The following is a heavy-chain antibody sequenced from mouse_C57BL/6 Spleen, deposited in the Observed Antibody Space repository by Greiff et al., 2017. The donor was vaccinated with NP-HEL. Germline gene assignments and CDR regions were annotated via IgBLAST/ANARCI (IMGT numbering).Heavy chain of an antibody. CDR2: IYPGDGDT. D-gene: IGHD2-10*01. J-gene: IGHJ3*01. CDR1: GYAFSSSW. V-gene: IGHV1-82*01. CDR3: ARERDLLSPFAY. Sequence: QVQLQQSGPELVKPGASVKISCKASGYAFSSSWMNWVKQRPGKGLEWIGRIYPGDGDTNYNGKFKGKATLTADKSSSTAYMQLSSLTSEDSAVYFCARERDLLSPFAYWGQGTLVTVSA.